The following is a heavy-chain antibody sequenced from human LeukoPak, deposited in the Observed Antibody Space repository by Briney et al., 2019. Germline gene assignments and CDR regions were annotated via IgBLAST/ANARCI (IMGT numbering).Heavy chain of an antibody. V-gene: IGHV3-21*01. J-gene: IGHJ4*02. D-gene: IGHD6-13*01. Sequence: GGSLRLSCVASGFTFGKYWMSWVRQAPGKGLEWVSSISSSSSYIYYADSVKGRFTISRDNAKNSLYLQMNSLRAEDTAVYYCARGGRAAAVQPLDYWGQGTLVTVSS. CDR3: ARGGRAAAVQPLDY. CDR1: GFTFGKYW. CDR2: ISSSSSYI.